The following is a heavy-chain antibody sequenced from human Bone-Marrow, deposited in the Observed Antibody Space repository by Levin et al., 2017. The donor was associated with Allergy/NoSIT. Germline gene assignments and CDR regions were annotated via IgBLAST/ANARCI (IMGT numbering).Heavy chain of an antibody. V-gene: IGHV3-7*01. CDR2: IKQDGSEK. J-gene: IGHJ4*02. CDR1: GFTFSSYW. CDR3: ARDWSMDTAMVTSFDY. D-gene: IGHD5-18*01. Sequence: LSLTCAASGFTFSSYWMSWVRQAPGKGLEWVANIKQDGSEKYYVDSVKGRFTISRDNAKNSLYLQMNSLRAEDTAVYYCARDWSMDTAMVTSFDYWGQGTLVTVSS.